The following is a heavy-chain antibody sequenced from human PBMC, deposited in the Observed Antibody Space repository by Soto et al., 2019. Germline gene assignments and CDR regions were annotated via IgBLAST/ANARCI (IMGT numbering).Heavy chain of an antibody. J-gene: IGHJ5*02. V-gene: IGHV3-23*01. CDR3: TTRLIVEVPTPTWFDP. Sequence: GGSLRLSCVASGITFGSRAMSWVRQAPGEGLEWVSTTTDTGGDTKYADSVRGRFTISRDDSKNTLYLQMNSLKTEDTAVYYCTTRLIVEVPTPTWFDPWGQGTLVTVSS. D-gene: IGHD2-2*01. CDR2: TTDTGGDT. CDR1: GITFGSRA.